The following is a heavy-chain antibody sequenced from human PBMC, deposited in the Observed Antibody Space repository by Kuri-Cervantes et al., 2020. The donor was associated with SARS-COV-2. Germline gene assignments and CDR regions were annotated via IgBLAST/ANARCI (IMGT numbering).Heavy chain of an antibody. J-gene: IGHJ5*02. CDR1: GYTFTSYG. CDR3: ATASPMTTVTNNWFDP. V-gene: IGHV1-18*01. CDR2: ISAYNGNT. Sequence: ASVKVSCKASGYTFTSYGISWVRQAPGQGLEWMEWISAYNGNTNYAQKFQGRVTMTRDTSTSTVYMELSSLRFEDTAVYYCATASPMTTVTNNWFDPWGQGTLVTVSS. D-gene: IGHD4-11*01.